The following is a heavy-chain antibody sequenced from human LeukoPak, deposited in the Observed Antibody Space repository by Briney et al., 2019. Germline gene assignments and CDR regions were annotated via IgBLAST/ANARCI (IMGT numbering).Heavy chain of an antibody. V-gene: IGHV3-23*01. Sequence: GGSLRLSCAASGFTFSSYAMNWVREARGKGLEWVTTISGSGGNTYYTDSVKGRFTISRDNSKNTLYLQMNSPSAEDTALYYCAKDRVAATREVDYWGQGTLVTVSS. CDR1: GFTFSSYA. J-gene: IGHJ4*02. D-gene: IGHD5-12*01. CDR3: AKDRVAATREVDY. CDR2: ISGSGGNT.